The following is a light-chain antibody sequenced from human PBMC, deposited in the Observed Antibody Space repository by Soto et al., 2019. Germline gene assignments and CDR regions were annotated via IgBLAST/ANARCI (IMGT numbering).Light chain of an antibody. CDR3: QQYNNWPFT. CDR1: QSVSSN. J-gene: IGKJ3*01. Sequence: EIVMTQSPATLSVSPGERATLSCRASQSVSSNLAWYQQKPGQAPRLLIYVASTRATGIPARFSGSGSGTEFTLTISCLQSEGFAVYYCQQYNNWPFTFGPGTKVDIK. V-gene: IGKV3-15*01. CDR2: VAS.